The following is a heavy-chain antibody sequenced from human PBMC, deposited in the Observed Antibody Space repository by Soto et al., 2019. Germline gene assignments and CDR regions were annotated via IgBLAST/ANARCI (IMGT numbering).Heavy chain of an antibody. J-gene: IGHJ4*02. CDR2: INTDGSII. CDR3: ARDTDGLHY. V-gene: IGHV3-74*01. Sequence: WGSLRLPCAASGLIFSNYKMHCVRQAPGKGLVWVSRINTDGSIIDYADSVKGRFTVSRDNAKNTLYLQMNSLRADDTAVYYCARDTDGLHYWGQGTLVTVSS. CDR1: GLIFSNYK.